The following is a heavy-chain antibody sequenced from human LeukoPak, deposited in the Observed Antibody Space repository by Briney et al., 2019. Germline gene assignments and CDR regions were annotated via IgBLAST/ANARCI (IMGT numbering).Heavy chain of an antibody. D-gene: IGHD5-18*01. V-gene: IGHV5-51*01. Sequence: EASLQISCKGSGYSFTSYWIGWVRPLPGKGLEWMGIIYPGDSDTRYSPSFQGQVTISADKSISTAYLQWSSLKASDTAMYYCARHGRGYSYGTSSNWFDPWGQGTLVTVSS. CDR3: ARHGRGYSYGTSSNWFDP. J-gene: IGHJ5*02. CDR1: GYSFTSYW. CDR2: IYPGDSDT.